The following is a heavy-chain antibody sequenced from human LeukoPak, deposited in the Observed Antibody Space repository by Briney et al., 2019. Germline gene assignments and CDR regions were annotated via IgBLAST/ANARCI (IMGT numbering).Heavy chain of an antibody. D-gene: IGHD3-10*01. CDR2: IYPDDSDS. CDR3: VRQRGSSGTINHFDP. CDR1: GYSFTTYW. J-gene: IGHJ5*02. Sequence: GESLKISCETSGYSFTTYWIGWVRQMPGTGLEWVGAIYPDDSDSRYSPSFQGQVVISADRSIRTAYLQWNSLKSSDTAMYYCVRQRGSSGTINHFDPWGQGTLVTVSS. V-gene: IGHV5-51*01.